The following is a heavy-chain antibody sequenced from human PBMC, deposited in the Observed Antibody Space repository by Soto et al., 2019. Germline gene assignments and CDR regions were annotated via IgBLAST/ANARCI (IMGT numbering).Heavy chain of an antibody. CDR3: LGYYDSSGYLSDY. J-gene: IGHJ4*02. Sequence: ASETLSLTCTVSGGSISSSSYYWGWIRQPPGKGLEWIGSIYYSGSTYYNPSLKSRVTISVDTSKNQFSLKLSSVTAADTAVYYCLGYYDSSGYLSDYWGQGTLVTVSS. D-gene: IGHD3-22*01. CDR1: GGSISSSSYY. CDR2: IYYSGST. V-gene: IGHV4-39*01.